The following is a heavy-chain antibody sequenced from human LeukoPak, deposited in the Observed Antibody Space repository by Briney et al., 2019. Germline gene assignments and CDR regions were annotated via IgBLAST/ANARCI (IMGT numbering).Heavy chain of an antibody. V-gene: IGHV4-59*01. CDR3: ARNEPAVGMGASFYY. D-gene: IGHD3-3*01. Sequence: SETLSLTCTVSGGSISSYYWSWIRQPPGKGLEWIGYIYYSGSTNYNPSLKSRVTISVDTSKNQFSLKLSSVTAADTAVDYCARNEPAVGMGASFYYLGQGTLVTVSS. CDR2: IYYSGST. J-gene: IGHJ4*02. CDR1: GGSISSYY.